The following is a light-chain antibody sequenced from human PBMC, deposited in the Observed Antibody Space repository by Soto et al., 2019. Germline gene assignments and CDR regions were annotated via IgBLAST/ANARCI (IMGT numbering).Light chain of an antibody. CDR1: QSVSSY. Sequence: EIVLTQSPATLSLSPGERATLSCRASQSVSSYLAWYQQKPGQAPRLLIYDASNRATGIPARFSGSGSGTDVTLTISSLAPEDFAVYYCQQRSNWPPYTVGKGTKLESK. CDR3: QQRSNWPPYT. V-gene: IGKV3-11*01. J-gene: IGKJ2*01. CDR2: DAS.